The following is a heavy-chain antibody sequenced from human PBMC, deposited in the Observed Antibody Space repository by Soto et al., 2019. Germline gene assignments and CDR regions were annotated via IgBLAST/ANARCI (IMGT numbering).Heavy chain of an antibody. V-gene: IGHV4-39*01. D-gene: IGHD2-15*01. CDR3: STRIANQSGPYGIHV. CDR1: GYSLSSSDYY. Sequence: SETLSLTCSVSGYSLSSSDYYWAWIRQPPGKGLEWIGSMLYSGLTYYNPSLKSRVTLSVDTSKNQISVRRNCVTAPDTDVYSCSTRIANQSGPYGIHVWGQGTTVTVSS. CDR2: MLYSGLT. J-gene: IGHJ6*02.